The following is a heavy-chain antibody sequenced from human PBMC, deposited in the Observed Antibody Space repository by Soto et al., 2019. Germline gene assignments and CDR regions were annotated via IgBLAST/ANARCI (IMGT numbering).Heavy chain of an antibody. J-gene: IGHJ4*02. CDR1: GFTFTSSA. Sequence: SVKVSCKASGFTFTSSAVQWVRQARGQRLEWIGWMVVGSGNTNYAQKFQERVTITRNTSISTAYMELSSLRSEDTAVYYCARLYSTPYYFDYWGQGTLVTVSS. D-gene: IGHD1-26*01. CDR3: ARLYSTPYYFDY. V-gene: IGHV1-58*01. CDR2: MVVGSGNT.